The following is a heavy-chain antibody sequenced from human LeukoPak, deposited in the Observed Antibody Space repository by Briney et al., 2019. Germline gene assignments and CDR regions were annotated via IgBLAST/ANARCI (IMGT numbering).Heavy chain of an antibody. CDR2: IIRSGGST. CDR3: AKVIYYGSENVDF. CDR1: GFTFSSYA. V-gene: IGHV3-23*01. J-gene: IGHJ4*02. D-gene: IGHD3-10*01. Sequence: GGSLRLSCAASGFTFSSYAMSWVRQAPGKGLEWVSSIIRSGGSTYYADSVNGRFTTSRDNSKNTLYLQINSLRAEDTALYYCAKVIYYGSENVDFWGQGTLVTVSS.